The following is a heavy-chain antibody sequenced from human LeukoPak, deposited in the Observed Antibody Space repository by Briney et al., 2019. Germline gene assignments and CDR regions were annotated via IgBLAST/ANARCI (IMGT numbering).Heavy chain of an antibody. Sequence: SQTLSLTCAISGDSVSSNSAAWNWIRQSPSRGLEWLGRTYYRSKWYNDYAVSVKSRITINPDTSKNQFSLQLNSVTPEDTAVYYCAREGQYSGSYSGAFDIWGQGTMVTVSS. CDR2: TYYRSKWYN. CDR1: GDSVSSNSAA. D-gene: IGHD1-26*01. CDR3: AREGQYSGSYSGAFDI. J-gene: IGHJ3*02. V-gene: IGHV6-1*01.